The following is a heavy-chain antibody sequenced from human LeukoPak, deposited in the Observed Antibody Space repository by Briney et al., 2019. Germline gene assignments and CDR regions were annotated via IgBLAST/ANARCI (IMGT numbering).Heavy chain of an antibody. V-gene: IGHV4-61*02. D-gene: IGHD1-26*01. Sequence: SETLSLTCTVSGGSISSGSYYWSWIRQPAGKGLEWIGRIYTSGSTNYNPSLKSRVTISVDTSKNQLSLKLSSVTAADTAVYYCARDGDIVGATTRYYYYMDVWGKGTTVTISS. J-gene: IGHJ6*03. CDR2: IYTSGST. CDR1: GGSISSGSYY. CDR3: ARDGDIVGATTRYYYYMDV.